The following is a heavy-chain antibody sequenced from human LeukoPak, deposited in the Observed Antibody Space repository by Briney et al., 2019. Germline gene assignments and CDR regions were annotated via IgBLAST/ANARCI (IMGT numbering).Heavy chain of an antibody. CDR3: ARATDDETRYYYDSIGAFDI. J-gene: IGHJ3*02. CDR1: GGSISSSSYY. D-gene: IGHD3-22*01. V-gene: IGHV4-39*07. Sequence: SETLSLTCTVSGGSISSSSYYWGWIRQPPGKGLEWIGSIYYSGSTYYNPSLKSRVTISVDTSKNQFSLKLSSVTAADTAVYYCARATDDETRYYYDSIGAFDIWGQGTMVTVSS. CDR2: IYYSGST.